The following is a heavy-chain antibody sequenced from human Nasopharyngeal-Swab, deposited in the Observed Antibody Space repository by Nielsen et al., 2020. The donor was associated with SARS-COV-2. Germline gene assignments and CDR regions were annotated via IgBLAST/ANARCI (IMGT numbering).Heavy chain of an antibody. D-gene: IGHD3-3*01. CDR3: SSGIGYHEFWSGYIDY. Sequence: ASVQVSCKASGYTFISYYIHWVRQAPAEGVEWMGVISTNGGGARYSQNFQGRVTMTSDASTRKVYMELSSLRSEDTAVYYCSSGIGYHEFWSGYIDYWGQGTLVTVSS. V-gene: IGHV1-46*01. CDR1: GYTFISYY. CDR2: ISTNGGGA. J-gene: IGHJ4*02.